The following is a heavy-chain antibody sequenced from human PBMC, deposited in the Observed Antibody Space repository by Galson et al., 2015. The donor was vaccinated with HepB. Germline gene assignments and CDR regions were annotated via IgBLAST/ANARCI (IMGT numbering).Heavy chain of an antibody. D-gene: IGHD6-19*01. Sequence: SLRLSCAASGFTFSSYAMSWVRQAPGKGLEWVSAISGSGGSTYYADSVKGRFTISRDNSKNTLYLQMNSLRAEDTAVYYCAKDHRIAVAGRNDAFDIWGQGTMVTVSS. J-gene: IGHJ3*02. V-gene: IGHV3-23*01. CDR1: GFTFSSYA. CDR3: AKDHRIAVAGRNDAFDI. CDR2: ISGSGGST.